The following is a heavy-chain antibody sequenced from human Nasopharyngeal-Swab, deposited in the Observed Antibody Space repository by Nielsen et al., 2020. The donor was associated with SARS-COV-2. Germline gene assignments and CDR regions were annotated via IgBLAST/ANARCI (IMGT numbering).Heavy chain of an antibody. D-gene: IGHD6-13*01. CDR1: GGTFSSYA. V-gene: IGHV1-69*04. CDR3: ARVKSPGYSSSWCRDYYGMDV. J-gene: IGHJ6*02. CDR2: IIPILGIA. Sequence: SVKVSCKASGGTFSSYAISWVRQAPGQGLEWMGRIIPILGIANYAQKFQGRVTITADKSTSTAYMELSSLRSEDTAVYYCARVKSPGYSSSWCRDYYGMDVWGQGTTVTVSS.